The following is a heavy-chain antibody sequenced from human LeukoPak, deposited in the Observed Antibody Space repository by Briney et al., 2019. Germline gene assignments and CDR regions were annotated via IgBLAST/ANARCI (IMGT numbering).Heavy chain of an antibody. CDR1: GFTFSSYA. CDR3: AKDPRGIGYFDY. D-gene: IGHD6-13*01. J-gene: IGHJ4*02. V-gene: IGHV3-23*01. Sequence: GGSLRLSCAASGFTFSSYAMSWVRQAPGKGLEWVSAISGSGGSRYSADSVKGRFTISRDNSKNTLYLQMNSLRAEDTAVYYCAKDPRGIGYFDYWGQGTLVTVSS. CDR2: ISGSGGSR.